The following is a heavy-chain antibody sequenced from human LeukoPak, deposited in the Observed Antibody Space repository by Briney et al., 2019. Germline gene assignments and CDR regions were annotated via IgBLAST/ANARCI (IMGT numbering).Heavy chain of an antibody. CDR3: ANLFGGVIVIPDSDFDY. CDR1: GFTFSSYA. V-gene: IGHV3-23*01. Sequence: GGSLRLSCAASGFTFSSYAMSWVRQAPGKGLEWVSAISGSGGSTYYADSVKGRFTISRDNSKNTLYLQMNSLRAEDTAVYYCANLFGGVIVIPDSDFDYWGQGTLVTVSS. D-gene: IGHD3-16*02. J-gene: IGHJ4*02. CDR2: ISGSGGST.